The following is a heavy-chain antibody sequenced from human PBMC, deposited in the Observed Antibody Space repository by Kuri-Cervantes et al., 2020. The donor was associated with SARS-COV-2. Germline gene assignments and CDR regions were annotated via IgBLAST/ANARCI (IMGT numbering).Heavy chain of an antibody. D-gene: IGHD6-19*01. Sequence: GESLKISCAASGFTVSSNYMSWVRQAPGKGLEWVSVIYSGGSTYYADSVKGRFTISRDNSKNTLYLQMNSLRAEDTAVYYCARSIIAVAGFGGWDYWGQGTLVTVSS. CDR2: IYSGGST. CDR3: ARSIIAVAGFGGWDY. J-gene: IGHJ4*02. CDR1: GFTVSSNY. V-gene: IGHV3-53*01.